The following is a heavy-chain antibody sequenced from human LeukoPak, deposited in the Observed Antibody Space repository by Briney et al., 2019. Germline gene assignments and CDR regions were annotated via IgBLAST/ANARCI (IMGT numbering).Heavy chain of an antibody. CDR3: AKVLQYCSTGSCSYFDS. J-gene: IGHJ4*02. V-gene: IGHV3-30*02. Sequence: GGSLRLSCAASGFIFSNFAMHWVRQAPGKGLEWVTFIRYDGSDKYYVDSVKGRFTISRDNSKKTLYLQMNKLRAEDTAVYYCAKVLQYCSTGSCSYFDSWGQGTLVTVSS. D-gene: IGHD2-15*01. CDR2: IRYDGSDK. CDR1: GFIFSNFA.